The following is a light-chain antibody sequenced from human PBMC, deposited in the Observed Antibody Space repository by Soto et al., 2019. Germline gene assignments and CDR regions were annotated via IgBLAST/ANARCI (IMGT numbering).Light chain of an antibody. V-gene: IGKV3-20*01. Sequence: ELVLTQSPGTLSLSPGERATLSCRASQSVSTNYLAWYQQRPGQAPRLLIYGASSRATGIPGRFSGSGSGTDFTLTISRLEPEDGAVYYCQQYGSSPLSSGGGTKVEIK. CDR3: QQYGSSPLS. J-gene: IGKJ4*01. CDR1: QSVSTNY. CDR2: GAS.